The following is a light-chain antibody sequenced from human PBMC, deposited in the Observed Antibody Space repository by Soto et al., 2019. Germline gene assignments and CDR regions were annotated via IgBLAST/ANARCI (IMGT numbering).Light chain of an antibody. CDR2: EVS. Sequence: QSLLTHPASLSGSPGQSITISCTGTNSDVGGYNYVSWYQQHPGKAPELMIYEVSHRPSGVSNRFSGSKSDNTASLTISGLQAEDEADYYCSSYKSISTLYVFGTGTKVTVL. V-gene: IGLV2-14*01. J-gene: IGLJ1*01. CDR3: SSYKSISTLYV. CDR1: NSDVGGYNY.